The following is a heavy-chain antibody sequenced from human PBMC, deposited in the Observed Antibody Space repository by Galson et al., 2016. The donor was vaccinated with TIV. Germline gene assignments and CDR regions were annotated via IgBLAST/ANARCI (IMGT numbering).Heavy chain of an antibody. CDR3: AREVTCGGACYYFDY. J-gene: IGHJ4*02. CDR1: GFTFDDYD. D-gene: IGHD2-21*02. Sequence: LRLPCAASGFTFDDYDFSWVRQAPGKGLEWVSSINWNGASTGHADSVKGRFTISGDSAKNSLYLQMNDLRVEDTAFYHCAREVTCGGACYYFDYWGQGNLVTVSS. V-gene: IGHV3-20*01. CDR2: INWNGAST.